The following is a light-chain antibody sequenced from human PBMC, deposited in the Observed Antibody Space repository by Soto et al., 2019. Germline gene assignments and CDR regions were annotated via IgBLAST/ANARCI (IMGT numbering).Light chain of an antibody. J-gene: IGLJ1*01. Sequence: QSALTQPASVSESPGQSITISCTGNHNDIGTYDYVSWYQQHPGRAPRLLIHGVTTRPSGISDRFSASKSGLTASLTISVLQPQDEADYYCHSYDSSLSGSVFGAGTKVTVL. CDR1: HNDIGTYDY. CDR2: GVT. CDR3: HSYDSSLSGSV. V-gene: IGLV2-14*03.